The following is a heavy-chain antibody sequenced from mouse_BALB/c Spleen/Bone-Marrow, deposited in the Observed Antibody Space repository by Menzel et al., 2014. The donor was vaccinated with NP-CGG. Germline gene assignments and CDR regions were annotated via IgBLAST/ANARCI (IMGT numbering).Heavy chain of an antibody. D-gene: IGHD2-2*01. J-gene: IGHJ3*01. V-gene: IGHV1-7*01. Sequence: QVQLQESGAELAKPGASVKMSCKASGYTFTSYWMRWVKQRPGQGLEWIGYINPSTGYTDYNQKFKDKATLTADKSSSTAYMQLSSLTSEDSAVYYGARSRDGYDSFAYWGQGTLVTVSA. CDR3: ARSRDGYDSFAY. CDR1: GYTFTSYW. CDR2: INPSTGYT.